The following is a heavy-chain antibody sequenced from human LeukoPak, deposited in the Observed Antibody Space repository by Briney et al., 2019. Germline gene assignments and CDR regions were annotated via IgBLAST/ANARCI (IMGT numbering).Heavy chain of an antibody. CDR3: AKRGVVIRVILVGFHKEAYYFDS. V-gene: IGHV3-23*01. Sequence: GGSLSLSCPVSGITLSNYAMTWVRQAPGKGLEWVEGISGSGGGTNYADSVKGRFTISRDNYKNTLYLQMNSLGAEDTAVYFCAKRGVVIRVILVGFHKEAYYFDSWGQGALVTVSS. J-gene: IGHJ4*02. CDR1: GITLSNYA. D-gene: IGHD3-22*01. CDR2: ISGSGGGT.